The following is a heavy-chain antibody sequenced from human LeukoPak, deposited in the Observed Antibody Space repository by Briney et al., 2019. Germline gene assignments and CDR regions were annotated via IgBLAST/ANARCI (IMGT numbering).Heavy chain of an antibody. V-gene: IGHV3-53*01. J-gene: IGHJ4*02. CDR3: ARAPYGDNGYTAEVADY. D-gene: IGHD3-16*01. Sequence: GGPLRLSCAASGFTVSRNYMSWVRQAPGQGLEGVSGLYSDVSTYHADSVKGRITISRDNSKNTLYLQMNSLRAEDTAVYYCARAPYGDNGYTAEVADYWGQGTLVTVSS. CDR1: GFTVSRNY. CDR2: LYSDVST.